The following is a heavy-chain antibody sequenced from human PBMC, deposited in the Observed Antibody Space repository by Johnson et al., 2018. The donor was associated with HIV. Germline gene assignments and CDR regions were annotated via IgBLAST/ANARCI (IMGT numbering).Heavy chain of an antibody. CDR2: ISSNGGST. V-gene: IGHV3-64*01. D-gene: IGHD6-19*01. J-gene: IGHJ3*02. CDR1: GFTFSSYA. CDR3: ARVRLHSSGIDAFDI. Sequence: EVQLVESGGGLVQPGGSLRLSCAASGFTFSSYAMHWVRQAPGKGLEYVSAISSNGGSTYYANSVKGRFTISRDNSKNTLYLQMGSLRAEDMAVYYCARVRLHSSGIDAFDIWGQGTMVTVSS.